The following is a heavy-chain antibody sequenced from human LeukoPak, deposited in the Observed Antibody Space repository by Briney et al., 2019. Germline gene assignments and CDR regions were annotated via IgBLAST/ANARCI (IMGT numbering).Heavy chain of an antibody. CDR1: GFAFSTLT. J-gene: IGHJ4*02. D-gene: IGHD1-1*01. CDR2: ISSTSSYI. V-gene: IGHV3-21*01. CDR3: VKKGQADDDGKPD. Sequence: GGSLRLSCAASGFAFSTLTMDWVRQAPGKGLELVSSISSTSSYIYYADSVKGRFTISRDNAKNSLYLQMNSLRAEDTAVYYCVKKGQADDDGKPDWGQGTLVTVSS.